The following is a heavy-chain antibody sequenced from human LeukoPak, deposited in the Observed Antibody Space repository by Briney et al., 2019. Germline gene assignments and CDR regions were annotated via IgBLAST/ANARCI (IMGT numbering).Heavy chain of an antibody. CDR3: ARVVCGRGSTSCYATDY. CDR1: GGTFSSYA. CDR2: IIPILGIA. Sequence: ASVKVSCKASGGTFSSYAISWVRQAPGQGLEWMGRIIPILGIANYAQKFQGRVTITADKSTSTAYMELSSLRSEDAAVYYCARVVCGRGSTSCYATDYWGQGTLVTVSS. D-gene: IGHD2-2*01. V-gene: IGHV1-69*04. J-gene: IGHJ4*02.